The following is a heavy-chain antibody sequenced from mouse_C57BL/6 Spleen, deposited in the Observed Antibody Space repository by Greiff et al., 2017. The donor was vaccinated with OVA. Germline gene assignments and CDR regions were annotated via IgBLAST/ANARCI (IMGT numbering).Heavy chain of an antibody. CDR2: FYPGSGSI. Sequence: VKLMESGAELVKPGASVKLSCKASGYTFTEYTIHWVKQRSGQGLEWIGWFYPGSGSIKYNEKFKDKATLTADKSSSTVYMELSRLTSEDSAVYFCARHEERGYGPYAMDYWGQGTSVTVSS. J-gene: IGHJ4*01. CDR3: ARHEERGYGPYAMDY. D-gene: IGHD1-1*02. V-gene: IGHV1-62-2*01. CDR1: GYTFTEYT.